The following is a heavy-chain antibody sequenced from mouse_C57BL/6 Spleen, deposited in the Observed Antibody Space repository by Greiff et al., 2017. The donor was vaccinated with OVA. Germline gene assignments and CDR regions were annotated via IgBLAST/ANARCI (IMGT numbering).Heavy chain of an antibody. V-gene: IGHV1-72*01. D-gene: IGHD1-1*01. CDR3: GGGYGSSYSLAY. J-gene: IGHJ3*01. CDR1: GYTFTSYW. Sequence: QVQLQQPGAELVKPGASVKLSCTASGYTFTSYWMHWVQQRPGRGLEWIGRINPNSGGTKYTEKFKSKATLTVDKPSSTAYMQLSSLTSEDSAVYYCGGGYGSSYSLAYWGQGTLVTVSA. CDR2: INPNSGGT.